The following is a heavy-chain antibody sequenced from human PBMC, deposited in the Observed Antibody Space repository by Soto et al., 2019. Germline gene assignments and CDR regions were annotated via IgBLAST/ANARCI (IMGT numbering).Heavy chain of an antibody. CDR1: GFTFSNYA. CDR2: ITGNGGST. D-gene: IGHD2-15*01. Sequence: EVQLLDSGGGLAQPGGSLRLSCAASGFTFSNYAMTWVRQAPGKGLEWVSIITGNGGSTYYADSVKGRFTISRDNSKNTLYLQMNSLRVEDTAVYYCAKLPLRYCNGGTCYGYFDYWGQGTLVTVSS. CDR3: AKLPLRYCNGGTCYGYFDY. V-gene: IGHV3-23*01. J-gene: IGHJ4*02.